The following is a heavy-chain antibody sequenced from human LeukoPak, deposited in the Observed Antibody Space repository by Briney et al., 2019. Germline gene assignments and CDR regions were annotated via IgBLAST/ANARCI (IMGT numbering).Heavy chain of an antibody. V-gene: IGHV3-30*01. CDR3: ARDYYDSSGYYFIDY. D-gene: IGHD3-22*01. CDR1: GFTFSSYA. Sequence: PGRSLRLSCAASGFTFSSYAMHWVRQAPGKGLEWVAVISYDGSNKYYADSVKGRFTIPRDNSKNTLYLQMNSLRAEDTAVYYCARDYYDSSGYYFIDYWGQGTLVTVSS. J-gene: IGHJ4*02. CDR2: ISYDGSNK.